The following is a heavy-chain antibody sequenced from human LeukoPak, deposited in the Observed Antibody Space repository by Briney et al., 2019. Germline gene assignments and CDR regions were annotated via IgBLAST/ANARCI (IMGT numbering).Heavy chain of an antibody. CDR1: GYTFTYYY. CDR3: ARGPYSSGWYGLDY. Sequence: GASVKVSCKASGYTFTYYYIYWVRQAPGQGLEWMGLINPSGGSTRYAQNFQGRVTMTRGTSTSTVSMELSSLRSEDTAMYYCARGPYSSGWYGLDYWGQGTLVTVSS. V-gene: IGHV1-46*01. D-gene: IGHD6-19*01. CDR2: INPSGGST. J-gene: IGHJ4*02.